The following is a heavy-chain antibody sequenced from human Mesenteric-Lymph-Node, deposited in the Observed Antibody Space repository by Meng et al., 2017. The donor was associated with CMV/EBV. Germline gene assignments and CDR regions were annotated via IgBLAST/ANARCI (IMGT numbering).Heavy chain of an antibody. CDR2: IYWNDDK. D-gene: IGHD3-10*01. Sequence: SGPTLVKPTQTLTLTCTFSGFSLSTSGVGVGWIRQPPGKALEWLALIYWNDDKRYSPSLKSRLTITKDTSKNQVVLTMTNMDPVDTATYYCAHSRGPLLWFGEPPPLYFDYWGQGTLVTVSS. CDR1: GFSLSTSGVG. V-gene: IGHV2-5*01. CDR3: AHSRGPLLWFGEPPPLYFDY. J-gene: IGHJ4*02.